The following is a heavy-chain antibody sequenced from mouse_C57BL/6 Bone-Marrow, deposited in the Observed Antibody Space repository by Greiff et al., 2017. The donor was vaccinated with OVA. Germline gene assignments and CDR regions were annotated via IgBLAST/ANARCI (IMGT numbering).Heavy chain of an antibody. Sequence: QVQLQQSGSELRSPGSSVKLSCKDFDSEVFPIAYMSWVRQKPGHVFEWIGGILPSIGRTIYGEKFEDKATLDADTLSNTAYLELNSLTSEDSAIYYCARNLRITTVVATDWYFDVWGTGTTVTVSS. CDR3: ARNLRITTVVATDWYFDV. J-gene: IGHJ1*03. D-gene: IGHD1-1*01. V-gene: IGHV15-2*01. CDR1: DSEVFPIAY. CDR2: ILPSIGRT.